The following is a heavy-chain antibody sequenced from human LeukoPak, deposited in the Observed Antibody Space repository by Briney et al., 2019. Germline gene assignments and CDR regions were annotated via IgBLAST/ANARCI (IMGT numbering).Heavy chain of an antibody. Sequence: SETLSLTCTVSGGSISSYYWSWIRQPPGKGLEWIGYIFHSGSTNYNPSLKSRVTISVDTSKSQFSLKLNSVTAADTAVYYCAGQEYSSSFDYWGQGTLVTVSS. CDR3: AGQEYSSSFDY. D-gene: IGHD6-6*01. CDR2: IFHSGST. V-gene: IGHV4-59*01. CDR1: GGSISSYY. J-gene: IGHJ4*02.